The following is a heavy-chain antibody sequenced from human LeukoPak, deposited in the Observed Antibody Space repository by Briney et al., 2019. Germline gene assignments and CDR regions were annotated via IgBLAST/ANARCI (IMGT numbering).Heavy chain of an antibody. V-gene: IGHV4-61*01. J-gene: IGHJ4*02. CDR2: IYCSGST. CDR3: ASIVVVPAAIPFDY. D-gene: IGHD2-2*01. Sequence: SETLSLTCTVSGGSVSKGRYYWSWIRQPPGKGLEWLGYIYCSGSTNYSPSLKSRVNISVDTSKNQFSLQLSSVTAADTAVYYCASIVVVPAAIPFDYWGQGTLVTVSS. CDR1: GGSVSKGRYY.